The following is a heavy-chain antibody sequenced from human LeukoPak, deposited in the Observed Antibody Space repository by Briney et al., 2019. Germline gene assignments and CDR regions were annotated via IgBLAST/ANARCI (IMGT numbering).Heavy chain of an antibody. V-gene: IGHV4-34*01. J-gene: IGHJ4*02. CDR1: GGSFSGYY. D-gene: IGHD3-22*01. CDR2: INHSGST. Sequence: WETLSLTCAVYGGSFSGYYWSWIRQPPGKGLEWIGEINHSGSTNYNPSLKSRVTISVDTSKNQFSLKLSSVTAADTAVYYCARGPPRVTMIVVVITTHFDYWGQGTLVTVSS. CDR3: ARGPPRVTMIVVVITTHFDY.